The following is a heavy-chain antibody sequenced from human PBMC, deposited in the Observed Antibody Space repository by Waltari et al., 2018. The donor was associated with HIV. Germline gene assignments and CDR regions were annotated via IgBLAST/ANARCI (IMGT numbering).Heavy chain of an antibody. Sequence: EVQLLESGGGLVQPGGSLRLSCAASGFTFGSYWIHWVRQVPGKGLVWVSRINGDGRNTNYAVSVEGRFTISRDNAKNTLYLQMNSLRAEDTAVYYCAREGATSGSYYFDTWGQGTLVTVSS. CDR1: GFTFGSYW. CDR3: AREGATSGSYYFDT. J-gene: IGHJ4*02. D-gene: IGHD3-22*01. V-gene: IGHV3-74*01. CDR2: INGDGRNT.